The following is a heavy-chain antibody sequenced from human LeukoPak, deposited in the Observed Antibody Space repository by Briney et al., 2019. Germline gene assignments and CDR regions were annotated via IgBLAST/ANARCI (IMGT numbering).Heavy chain of an antibody. CDR2: ISAYNGNT. CDR1: GYTFTSYG. Sequence: ASVKVSCKASGYTFTSYGISWVRQAPGQGLEWMGWISAYNGNTNYAQKLQGRVTMTTDTSTSTANMELRSLRSDDTAVYYCARDKGSTVTTNWGQGTLVTVSS. J-gene: IGHJ4*02. D-gene: IGHD4-11*01. CDR3: ARDKGSTVTTN. V-gene: IGHV1-18*01.